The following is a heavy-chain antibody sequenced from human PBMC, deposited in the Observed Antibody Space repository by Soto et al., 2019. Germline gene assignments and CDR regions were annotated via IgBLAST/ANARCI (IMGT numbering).Heavy chain of an antibody. CDR1: GPSISTGGHY. CDR2: FYDSVIT. D-gene: IGHD3-10*01. CDR3: ASINYYRSGSYRYYYGMDV. V-gene: IGHV4-61*05. J-gene: IGHJ6*02. Sequence: SKTLSLAWIVTGPSISTGGHYWGWIRQQPGSGLEWIGYFYDSVITNYNPSVKSRVTISVDTSKNQLSPKLSSVTAADTAVYYWASINYYRSGSYRYYYGMDVWGQGTTVTGSS.